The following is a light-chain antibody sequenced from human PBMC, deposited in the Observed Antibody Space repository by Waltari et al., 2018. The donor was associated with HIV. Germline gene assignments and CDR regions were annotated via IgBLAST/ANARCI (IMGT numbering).Light chain of an antibody. CDR2: EVS. CDR1: SSDLRNYYS. Sequence: QSALTQPASVSGSPGQSITISCTGTSSDLRNYYSVSWYQHHPGDPPNVIICEVSTRPSWVSSCFSGSIACNTASLTISGLQAEDEGDYFCTSYISSSTPEFGGGTKVTVL. V-gene: IGLV2-14*01. CDR3: TSYISSSTPE. J-gene: IGLJ3*02.